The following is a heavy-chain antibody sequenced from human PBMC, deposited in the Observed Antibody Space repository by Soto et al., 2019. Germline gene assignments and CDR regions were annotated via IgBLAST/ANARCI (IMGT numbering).Heavy chain of an antibody. J-gene: IGHJ4*02. CDR2: LSAYNGNT. CDR1: GYTFTSYG. CDR3: ARDLAVGLVDY. Sequence: QVQLVQSGAEVKKPGASVKVSCKASGYTFTSYGISWVRQAPGQGLEWMGWLSAYNGNTNYAQKLQGRVTMTTDTSTSTAFLELRSLGSADTAVYYCARDLAVGLVDYWGQGTLVPVSS. D-gene: IGHD6-19*01. V-gene: IGHV1-18*01.